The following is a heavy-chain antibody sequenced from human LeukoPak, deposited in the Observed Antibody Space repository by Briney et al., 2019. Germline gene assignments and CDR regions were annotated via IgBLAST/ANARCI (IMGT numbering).Heavy chain of an antibody. D-gene: IGHD6-25*01. CDR1: RFSSTVYN. Sequence: GGSLRHSSLPSRFSSTVYNMSWVSHAPGGGLGWGSSISDRTSHVYYGDSVKGRFSISRDNAKNSLYLQMNSLGAEDTAIYYCGRDFRPVSTSSAGDFWGQGILVTVSS. V-gene: IGHV3-21*01. CDR3: GRDFRPVSTSSAGDF. J-gene: IGHJ4*02. CDR2: ISDRTSHV.